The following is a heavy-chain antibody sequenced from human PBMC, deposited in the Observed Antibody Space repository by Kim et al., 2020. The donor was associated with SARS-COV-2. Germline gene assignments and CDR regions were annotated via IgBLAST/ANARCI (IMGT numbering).Heavy chain of an antibody. V-gene: IGHV3-15*01. D-gene: IGHD3-9*01. Sequence: VKGRFTISRDDSKNTLYLQMNSLKTEDTAVYYCTTELYYDILTGYERTPYWGQGTLVTVSS. J-gene: IGHJ4*02. CDR3: TTELYYDILTGYERTPY.